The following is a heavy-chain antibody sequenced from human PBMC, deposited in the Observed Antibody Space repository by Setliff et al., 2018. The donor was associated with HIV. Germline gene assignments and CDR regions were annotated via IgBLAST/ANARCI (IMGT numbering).Heavy chain of an antibody. J-gene: IGHJ4*02. CDR3: ARSLGDPPYYYGSGSYDNSGY. CDR1: GYTFNSYA. CDR2: INTGNGNT. D-gene: IGHD3-10*01. Sequence: GASVKVSCKASGYTFNSYAMHWVRQAPGQRPEWMGWINTGNGNTRHSQKFHGRVTITRDTPASTAYMELSSLRSEDTAVYYCARSLGDPPYYYGSGSYDNSGYWGQGTPVTSPQ. V-gene: IGHV1-3*04.